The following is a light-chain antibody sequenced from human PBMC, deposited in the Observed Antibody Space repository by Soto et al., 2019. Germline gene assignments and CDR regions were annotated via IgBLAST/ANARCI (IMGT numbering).Light chain of an antibody. Sequence: EIVMTHSPATLSVSPWERATLSCRASQSVSSNLAWYQQKPGQAPRLLIYDASNRATGIPARFSGSGSGTDFTLTISSLEPEDFAVYYCQQRSNWPPTFGQGTKVDIK. V-gene: IGKV3-11*01. CDR2: DAS. CDR1: QSVSSN. J-gene: IGKJ1*01. CDR3: QQRSNWPPT.